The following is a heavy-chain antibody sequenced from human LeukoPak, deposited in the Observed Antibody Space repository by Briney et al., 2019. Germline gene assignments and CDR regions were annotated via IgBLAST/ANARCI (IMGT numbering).Heavy chain of an antibody. D-gene: IGHD3-22*01. J-gene: IGHJ4*02. CDR1: GFTFSRFA. V-gene: IGHV3-23*01. Sequence: GGPLRPSCEASGFTFSRFAMSWVRQAPGKGLEWVSSISGSDGTTYYADSVKDRYSIYRDNSKNILYLQMNSLRADDTALYYCAKDGNCLDSSGYSIPFDYWGLKALLTVSS. CDR3: AKDGNCLDSSGYSIPFDY. CDR2: ISGSDGTT.